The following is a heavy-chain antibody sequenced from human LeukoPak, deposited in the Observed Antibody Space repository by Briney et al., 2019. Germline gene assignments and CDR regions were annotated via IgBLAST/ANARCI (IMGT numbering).Heavy chain of an antibody. J-gene: IGHJ4*02. V-gene: IGHV4-39*02. CDR3: ARDRYYYDSSGYYYVLGY. D-gene: IGHD3-22*01. CDR1: GGSIRNSSFY. CDR2: IYNSGTT. Sequence: SETLSLTCAVSGGSIRNSSFYWGWIRQPPGKGLEWIASIYNSGTTYYNPSIKSRITIFVDTSKNQVSLKLRSVTAADTAVYYCARDRYYYDSSGYYYVLGYWGQGTLVTVSS.